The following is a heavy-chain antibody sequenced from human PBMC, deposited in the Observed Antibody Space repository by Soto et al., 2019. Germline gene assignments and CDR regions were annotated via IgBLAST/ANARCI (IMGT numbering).Heavy chain of an antibody. CDR3: AREGCFGFYCYF. Sequence: EALSVTCTVSAGSLGRCYYYGCWLRQYPEKGLEWIGHIYYSGGTNYNPSLKSRVTISPDTSKNQFSLKMSSVTAADTAMYYCAREGCFGFYCYF. V-gene: IGHV4-61*01. CDR2: IYYSGGT. D-gene: IGHD3-3*01. CDR1: AGSLGRCYYY. J-gene: IGHJ2*01.